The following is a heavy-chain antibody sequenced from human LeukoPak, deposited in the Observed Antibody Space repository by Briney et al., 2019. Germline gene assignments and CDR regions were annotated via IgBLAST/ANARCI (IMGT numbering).Heavy chain of an antibody. V-gene: IGHV3-48*03. D-gene: IGHD3-10*02. CDR3: AELGITMIGGV. CDR1: GFTFSSYE. CDR2: ISSSGSTI. Sequence: GGSLRLSCAASGFTFSSYEMNWVRQAPGKGLEWVSYISSSGSTIYYADSVKGRFTISRENAKNSLYLQMNSLRAEDTAVYYCAELGITMIGGVWGKGTTVTVSS. J-gene: IGHJ6*04.